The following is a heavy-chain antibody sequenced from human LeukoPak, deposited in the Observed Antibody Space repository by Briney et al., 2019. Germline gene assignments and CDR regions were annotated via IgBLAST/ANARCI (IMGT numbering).Heavy chain of an antibody. CDR1: GDSVSNNSAA. CDR3: ARVGVTTRYFDY. Sequence: SQTLSLTCAISGDSVSNNSAAWNWISQSPSGGLEWLGRTYYRSQWYSDYAVSVISLITINPDTSKNQFSLHLNSVTPEDTAVYYCARVGVTTRYFDYWGQGTLVTVSS. CDR2: TYYRSQWYS. V-gene: IGHV6-1*01. J-gene: IGHJ4*02. D-gene: IGHD4-11*01.